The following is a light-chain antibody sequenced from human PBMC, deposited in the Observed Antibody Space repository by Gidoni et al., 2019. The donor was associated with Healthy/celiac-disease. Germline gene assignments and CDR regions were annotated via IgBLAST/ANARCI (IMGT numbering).Light chain of an antibody. CDR1: SSYVGGYNY. J-gene: IGLJ1*01. CDR2: EVS. Sequence: QSALTQPASVSASPGQSITISCTGISSYVGGYNYVAWPQRHPGKAPKRMIYEVSNRPSGVSNRFSGSKSGNTASLTISGRQAEDEADYYCSSYTSSSTQVFGTGTKVTGL. V-gene: IGLV2-14*01. CDR3: SSYTSSSTQV.